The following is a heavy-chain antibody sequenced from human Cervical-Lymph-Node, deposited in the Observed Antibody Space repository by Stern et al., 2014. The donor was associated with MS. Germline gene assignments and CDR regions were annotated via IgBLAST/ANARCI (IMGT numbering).Heavy chain of an antibody. V-gene: IGHV3-48*01. D-gene: IGHD1-1*01. CDR2: ISTISTI. J-gene: IGHJ5*01. CDR3: ARDDWVERLDS. Sequence: EDQLVESGGGLVQPGGSLRPSCAASGFPLSIYSMNWVRQAPGKGLEWVSYISTISTIYYADSVKGRFTISRDNAKNSLYLQMNSLRAEDTAVYFCARDDWVERLDSWGQGTLVTVSS. CDR1: GFPLSIYS.